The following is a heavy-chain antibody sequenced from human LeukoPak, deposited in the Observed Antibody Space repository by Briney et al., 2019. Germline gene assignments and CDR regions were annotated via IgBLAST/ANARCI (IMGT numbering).Heavy chain of an antibody. D-gene: IGHD1-14*01. V-gene: IGHV3-21*01. J-gene: IGHJ6*03. CDR2: ISSGSSAI. CDR3: ARDNPRSYYYYMDV. CDR1: GFTFSSYW. Sequence: GGSLRLSCAASGFTFSSYWMSWVRQGPGRGLERVSIISSGSSAIFSADALKGRFTISRDDAKNLLYLDMNSLRAEDTAVYYCARDNPRSYYYYMDVWGKGTTVTVSS.